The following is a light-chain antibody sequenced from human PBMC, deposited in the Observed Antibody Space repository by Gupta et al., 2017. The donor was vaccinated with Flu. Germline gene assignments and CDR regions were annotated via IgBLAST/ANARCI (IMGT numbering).Light chain of an antibody. CDR2: GAS. Sequence: EIVMTQSPATLSVSPGERATLSCRASQSVSSNLAWYQQKPGQAPRLLIYGASTRATGIPARFSGSGSGTEFTLTISSLQSEDFAVYYCQQYNNWPPRITFGGGTKVEMK. CDR3: QQYNNWPPRIT. V-gene: IGKV3-15*01. J-gene: IGKJ4*01. CDR1: QSVSSN.